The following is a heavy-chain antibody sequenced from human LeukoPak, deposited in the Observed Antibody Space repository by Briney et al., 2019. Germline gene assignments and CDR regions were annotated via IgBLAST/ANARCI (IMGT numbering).Heavy chain of an antibody. V-gene: IGHV5-51*01. Sequence: GESLKISCKGSGYSFTSYWIGWVRQMPGKGLEWMGIIYPRDSDTRYSPSFQGQVTISADKSISTAFLQWRSLKASDTAMYYCARHRGSSIYDAYDIWGQGTMVTVAS. CDR3: ARHRGSSIYDAYDI. CDR2: IYPRDSDT. CDR1: GYSFTSYW. J-gene: IGHJ3*02. D-gene: IGHD6-13*01.